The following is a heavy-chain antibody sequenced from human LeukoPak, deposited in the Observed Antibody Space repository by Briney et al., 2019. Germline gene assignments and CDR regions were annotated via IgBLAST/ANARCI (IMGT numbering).Heavy chain of an antibody. D-gene: IGHD6-19*01. CDR1: GFTFSNAW. V-gene: IGHV3-15*07. J-gene: IGHJ4*02. Sequence: KPGGSLRLSCAASGFTFSNAWMNWVRQAPGKGLEWVGRIKSKTDGGTADYAAPVKGRFTISRDDSKNTLYLQMSSLNTEDTAVYYCLSSGWYRKNVYYFDYWGQGTLVTVSS. CDR3: LSSGWYRKNVYYFDY. CDR2: IKSKTDGGTA.